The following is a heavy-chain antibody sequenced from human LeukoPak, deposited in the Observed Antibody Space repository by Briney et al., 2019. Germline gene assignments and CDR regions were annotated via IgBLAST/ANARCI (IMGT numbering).Heavy chain of an antibody. D-gene: IGHD1-7*01. CDR3: ARLYGNYQNYFDY. V-gene: IGHV4-39*07. J-gene: IGHJ4*02. CDR2: MYYRGNT. CDR1: GGSISTITYY. Sequence: SETLSLTCTVSGGSISTITYYWGWLRQPPGKGLEWVGHMYYRGNTFYNLSLKSRVTISVDTSKNQFSLKLRSVTAADTAVYYCARLYGNYQNYFDYWGQGTLVTVSS.